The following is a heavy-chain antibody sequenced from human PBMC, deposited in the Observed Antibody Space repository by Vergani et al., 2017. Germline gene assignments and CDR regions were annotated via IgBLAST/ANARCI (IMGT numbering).Heavy chain of an antibody. CDR1: GFTFSSYW. CDR2: IKQDGSEK. Sequence: EVQLVESGGGLVKPGGSLRLSCAASGFTFSSYWMSWVRQAPGKGLEWVANIKQDGSEKYYVDSVKGRFTISRDNAKNSLYLQMNSLKTEDTAVYYCRYGARTDYWGQGTLVTVSS. V-gene: IGHV3-7*03. J-gene: IGHJ4*02. D-gene: IGHD4-17*01. CDR3: RYGARTDY.